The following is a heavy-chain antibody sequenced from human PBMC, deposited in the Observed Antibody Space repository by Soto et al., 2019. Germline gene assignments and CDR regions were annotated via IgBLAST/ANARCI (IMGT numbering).Heavy chain of an antibody. CDR3: ARQHSYGYSFF. J-gene: IGHJ4*02. Sequence: QLQLQESGPGLVKPSETLSLTCTVSGGSISSSSYYWGWIRQPPGKGLEWIGRIYYSGSTYYNPSLKSLVTISVDTSKTQFPLKLSSVAAADAAVYYCARQHSYGYSFFWGQGTMVTVSS. V-gene: IGHV4-39*01. CDR2: IYYSGST. CDR1: GGSISSSSYY. D-gene: IGHD5-18*01.